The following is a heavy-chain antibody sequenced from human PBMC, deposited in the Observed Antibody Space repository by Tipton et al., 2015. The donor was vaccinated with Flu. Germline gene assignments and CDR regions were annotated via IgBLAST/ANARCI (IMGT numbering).Heavy chain of an antibody. CDR2: IYYSGNT. CDR1: GGSISSSSYY. D-gene: IGHD3-9*01. Sequence: LRLSCTVSGGSISSSSYYWGWIRQPPGKGLEWIGSIYYSGNTYYNPSLKSRVTISVDTSKNQFSLKLSSVTAADTAVYYCARLYYDILTGSYYFDYWGQGTLVTVSS. CDR3: ARLYYDILTGSYYFDY. V-gene: IGHV4-39*07. J-gene: IGHJ4*02.